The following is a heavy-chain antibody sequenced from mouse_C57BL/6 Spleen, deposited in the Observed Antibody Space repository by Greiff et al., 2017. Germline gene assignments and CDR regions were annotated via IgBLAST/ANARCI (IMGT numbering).Heavy chain of an antibody. CDR3: ARKGATGFDY. V-gene: IGHV1-69*01. Sequence: QVQLQPPGAELVMPGASVKLSCQASGYTFTSSWMHWVKQRPGHGLEWIGEIDPSDSYTNYNQKFKGKSTWTVDKSASTAYLQLSSLTSEDSAVYYCARKGATGFDYWGQGTLVTVSA. CDR2: IDPSDSYT. CDR1: GYTFTSSW. J-gene: IGHJ3*01.